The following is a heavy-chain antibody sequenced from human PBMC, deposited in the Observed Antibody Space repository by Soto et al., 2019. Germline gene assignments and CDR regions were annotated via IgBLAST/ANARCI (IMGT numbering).Heavy chain of an antibody. V-gene: IGHV4-59*01. D-gene: IGHD2-15*01. J-gene: IGHJ5*02. CDR2: IYYSGST. Sequence: SETLSLTCTVSGGSISSYYWSWIRQPPGKGLEWIGYIYYSGSTNYNPSLKSRVTISVDTSKNQFSLKLSSVTAADTAVYYCAREYCSGGSCYWFDPWGQGTLVTVSS. CDR3: AREYCSGGSCYWFDP. CDR1: GGSISSYY.